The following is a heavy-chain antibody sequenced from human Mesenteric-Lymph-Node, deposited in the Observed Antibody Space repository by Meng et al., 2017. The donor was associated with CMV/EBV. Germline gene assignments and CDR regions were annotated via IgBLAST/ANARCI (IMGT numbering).Heavy chain of an antibody. CDR1: GGSVSSGIYY. J-gene: IGHJ4*02. CDR3: ARRTPVGYCTGGTCPDFDY. Sequence: GSLRLSCTVSGGSVSSGIYYWTWIRRPPGRGLEWIGTIHYTGTTYYNPSLESRVTISVDTSENQLSLNLRSVTAADTAAYYCARRTPVGYCTGGTCPDFDYWGQGTLVTVSS. CDR2: IHYTGTT. V-gene: IGHV4-39*01. D-gene: IGHD2-8*02.